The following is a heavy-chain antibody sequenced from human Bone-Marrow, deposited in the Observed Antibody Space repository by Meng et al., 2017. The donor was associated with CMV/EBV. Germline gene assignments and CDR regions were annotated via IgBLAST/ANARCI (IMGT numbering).Heavy chain of an antibody. CDR1: GCTFSSYA. D-gene: IGHD6-19*01. CDR3: ARDLKDSSGWYYFDY. Sequence: GGSLRLSCAASGCTFSSYAMHWVRQAPGKGLEWVAVISYDGSNKYYADSVKGRFTISRDNSKNTLYLQMNSLRAEDTAVYYCARDLKDSSGWYYFDYWGQGTLVTVSS. CDR2: ISYDGSNK. V-gene: IGHV3-30*04. J-gene: IGHJ4*02.